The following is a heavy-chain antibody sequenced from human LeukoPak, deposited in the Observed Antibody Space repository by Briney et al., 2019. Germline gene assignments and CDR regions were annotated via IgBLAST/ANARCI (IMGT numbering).Heavy chain of an antibody. CDR2: IYYSGST. J-gene: IGHJ4*02. Sequence: PSETLSLTCTVSGGSISSSSYYWGWIRQPPGKGLEWIGSIYYSGSTYYNPSLKSRVTISVDTSKNQFSLKLSSVTAADTAVYYCARHSPMYYDFWSGYYAFDYWGQGTLVTVSS. D-gene: IGHD3-3*01. CDR1: GGSISSSSYY. CDR3: ARHSPMYYDFWSGYYAFDY. V-gene: IGHV4-39*01.